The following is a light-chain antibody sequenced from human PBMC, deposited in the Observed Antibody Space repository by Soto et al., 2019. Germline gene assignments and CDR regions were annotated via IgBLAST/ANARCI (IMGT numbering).Light chain of an antibody. J-gene: IGKJ1*01. CDR3: QQYNSYSWT. CDR1: QSISSW. CDR2: KAS. Sequence: DIQMTQSPSTLSASVGDRVTITCRASQSISSWLAWYQQKPGKAPKLLIYKASSLESGVPSRFSGSGSETEFTLTISCLQPDDFATYYCQQYNSYSWTFGQGTKVEIK. V-gene: IGKV1-5*03.